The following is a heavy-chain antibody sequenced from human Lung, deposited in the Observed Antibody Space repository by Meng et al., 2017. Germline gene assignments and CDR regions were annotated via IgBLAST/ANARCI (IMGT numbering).Heavy chain of an antibody. Sequence: GHLGELGHGLVKPSGPLSPAWGASGGSLSSSNWCSWVRQPPGKGLEWIGEIYHSGSTNYNTSLKSRVTISVDKSKNQFSLKLSSVTAADTAVYYCARRGLWMDPQNFDYWGQGTLVTVSS. CDR3: ARRGLWMDPQNFDY. D-gene: IGHD5-12*01. V-gene: IGHV4-4*02. CDR2: IYHSGST. J-gene: IGHJ4*02. CDR1: GGSLSSSNW.